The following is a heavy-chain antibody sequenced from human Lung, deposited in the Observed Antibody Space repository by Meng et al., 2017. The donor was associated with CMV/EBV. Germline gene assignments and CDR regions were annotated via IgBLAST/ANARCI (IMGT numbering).Heavy chain of an antibody. CDR2: TNPNNYNT. J-gene: IGHJ4*02. CDR3: ARGRAGSGSPYYFDY. V-gene: IGHV1-8*01. Sequence: ASXXVSXNASGYTFTNYDINWVRRATGQGLKWLGWTNPNNYNTGYAHQFQGRVTMTRTTSISTAYLELSGLRSEDTAVYYCARGRAGSGSPYYFDYWGQGTLVTVSS. CDR1: GYTFTNYD. D-gene: IGHD3-10*01.